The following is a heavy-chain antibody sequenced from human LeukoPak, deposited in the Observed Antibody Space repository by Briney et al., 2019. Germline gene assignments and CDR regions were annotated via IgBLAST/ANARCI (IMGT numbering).Heavy chain of an antibody. CDR1: GGSISFYY. V-gene: IGHV4-59*12. D-gene: IGHD3-22*01. J-gene: IGHJ4*02. CDR2: IYYSGST. Sequence: SETLSLTCTVSGGSISFYYWSWIRQPPGKGLEWIGFIYYSGSTNYNPSLKSRVTISVDTSKNQFSLKLSSVTAADTAVYYCASIYDSSGYSFDYWGQGTLVTVSS. CDR3: ASIYDSSGYSFDY.